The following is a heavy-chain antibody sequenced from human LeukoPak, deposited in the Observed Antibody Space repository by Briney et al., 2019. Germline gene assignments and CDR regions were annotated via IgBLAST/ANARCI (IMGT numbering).Heavy chain of an antibody. J-gene: IGHJ4*02. V-gene: IGHV4-59*01. CDR2: IYGSGNT. D-gene: IGHD3-22*01. CDR3: ARGQFYHDSTGYSD. CDR1: GGSISGWY. Sequence: PSETLSLTCTVSGGSISGWYWSWIRQPPGKGLEWIGYIYGSGNTNYNPSLKSRVTMSIDTSKNQLSLKLTSVTAADTAVYYCARGQFYHDSTGYSDWGQGTLVTVSS.